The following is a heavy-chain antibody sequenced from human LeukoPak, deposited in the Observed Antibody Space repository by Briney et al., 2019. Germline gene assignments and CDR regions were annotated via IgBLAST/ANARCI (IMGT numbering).Heavy chain of an antibody. CDR2: IIPILGIA. CDR1: GGTFSSYT. J-gene: IGHJ4*02. V-gene: IGHV1-69*04. CDR3: ARDRRDGYNYLMAFDY. D-gene: IGHD5-24*01. Sequence: SVKVSCKASGGTFSSYTISWVRQAPGQGLEWMGRIIPILGIANYAQKFQGRVTITADKSTSTAYMELSSLRFEDTAVYYCARDRRDGYNYLMAFDYWGQGTLVTVSS.